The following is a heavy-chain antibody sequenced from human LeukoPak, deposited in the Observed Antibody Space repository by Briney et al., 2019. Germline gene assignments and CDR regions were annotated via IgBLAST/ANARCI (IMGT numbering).Heavy chain of an antibody. Sequence: GGSLRLSCAASGFTFSSYGMHWGRQAPGKGLEWVAVISYDGSNKYYADSVKGRFIISRDNSKNKLYLQMNRLRAEDTAVYYCAKDKEGYDFWSGNRGYYFDYWGQGTLVTVSS. V-gene: IGHV3-30*18. CDR2: ISYDGSNK. CDR1: GFTFSSYG. J-gene: IGHJ4*02. D-gene: IGHD3-3*01. CDR3: AKDKEGYDFWSGNRGYYFDY.